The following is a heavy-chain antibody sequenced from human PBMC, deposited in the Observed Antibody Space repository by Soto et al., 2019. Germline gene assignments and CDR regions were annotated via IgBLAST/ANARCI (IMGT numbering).Heavy chain of an antibody. J-gene: IGHJ4*02. CDR3: ARGPYSSGWYVVDY. V-gene: IGHV4-59*01. Sequence: LSLTCTVSGGSISSYYWSWIRQPSGKGLEWIGYIYYSGSTNYNPSLKSRVTISVDTSKNQFSLKLSSVTAADTAVYYCARGPYSSGWYVVDYWGQGTLVTVSS. CDR2: IYYSGST. CDR1: GGSISSYY. D-gene: IGHD6-19*01.